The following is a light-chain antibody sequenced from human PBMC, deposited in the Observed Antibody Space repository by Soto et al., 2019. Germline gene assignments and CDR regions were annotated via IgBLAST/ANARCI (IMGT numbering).Light chain of an antibody. CDR1: QRVAYTSNKKTY. Sequence: DIVMTQSPDSLSVSLGERATINCKASQRVAYTSNKKTYVAWYQQKAGQPPKLLLYWSSTRASGVPDRFSGSRSGTDFTLTISSLQAEDVAVYYCQQYYSPLWTFGQGTKVQIK. J-gene: IGKJ1*01. V-gene: IGKV4-1*01. CDR2: WSS. CDR3: QQYYSPLWT.